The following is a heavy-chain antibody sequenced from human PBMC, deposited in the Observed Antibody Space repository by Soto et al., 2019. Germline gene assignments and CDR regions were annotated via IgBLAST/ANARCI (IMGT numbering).Heavy chain of an antibody. Sequence: PGGSLRLSCAASGFTVSSNYMSWVRQAPGKGLEWVSVIYSGDSGSTYYADSVKGRFTISRDISKNTVYLQMNSLRAEDAAVYYCARDGSSRPTEYWGQGTLVTVSS. J-gene: IGHJ4*02. V-gene: IGHV3-66*01. CDR2: IYSGDSGST. D-gene: IGHD3-10*01. CDR3: ARDGSSRPTEY. CDR1: GFTVSSNY.